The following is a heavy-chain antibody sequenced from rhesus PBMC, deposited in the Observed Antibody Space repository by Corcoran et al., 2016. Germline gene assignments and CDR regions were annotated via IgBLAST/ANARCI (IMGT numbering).Heavy chain of an antibody. D-gene: IGHD3-3*01. CDR2: ISYSGNT. J-gene: IGHJ4*01. Sequence: QLQLQESGPGLVKPSETLSLTCAVSGYSISSGYGWSWIRQPPGKGLEWIGYISYSGNTSYNPSLKSRFTISRDPSKNQFSLTLSSVTAADTAVYYCARDPMRFWTGSYYFDYWGQGVLVTVSS. CDR1: GYSISSGYG. CDR3: ARDPMRFWTGSYYFDY. V-gene: IGHV4-122*02.